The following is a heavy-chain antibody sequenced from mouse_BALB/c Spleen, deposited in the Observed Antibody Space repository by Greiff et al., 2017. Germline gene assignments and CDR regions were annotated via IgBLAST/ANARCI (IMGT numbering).Heavy chain of an antibody. J-gene: IGHJ4*01. CDR2: IYPGDGDT. D-gene: IGHD2-1*01. Sequence: LQESGAELVRPGSSVKISCKASGYAFSSYWMNWVKQRPGQGLEWIGQIYPGDGDTNYNGKFKGKATLTADKSSSTAYMQLSSLTSEDSAVYFCANGNYAMDYWGQGTSVTVSS. CDR1: GYAFSSYW. CDR3: ANGNYAMDY. V-gene: IGHV1-80*01.